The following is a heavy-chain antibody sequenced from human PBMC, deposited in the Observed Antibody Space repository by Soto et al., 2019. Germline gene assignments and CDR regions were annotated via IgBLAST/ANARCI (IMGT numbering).Heavy chain of an antibody. V-gene: IGHV3-23*01. CDR3: AKGSPYDFWSGYSTMWTGAQNWFDP. CDR2: ISGSGGST. J-gene: IGHJ5*02. CDR1: GFTFSSYA. Sequence: GGSLRLSCAASGFTFSSYAMSWVRQAPGKGLEWVSAISGSGGSTYYADSVKGRFTISRDNSKNTLYLQMNSLRAEDTAVYYCAKGSPYDFWSGYSTMWTGAQNWFDPWGQGTLVTVSS. D-gene: IGHD3-3*01.